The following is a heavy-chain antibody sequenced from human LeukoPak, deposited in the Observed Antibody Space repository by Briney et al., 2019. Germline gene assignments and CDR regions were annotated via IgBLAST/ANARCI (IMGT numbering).Heavy chain of an antibody. J-gene: IGHJ4*02. CDR2: ISSSSSYI. Sequence: GGSLRLSCGASGFTFSSYSMNWVRQAPGKGLEWVSSISSSSSYIYYADSVKGRFTISRDNAKNSLYLQMNSLRAEDTAVYYCARSAAAAAFDYWGQGTLVTVSS. D-gene: IGHD6-13*01. V-gene: IGHV3-21*01. CDR1: GFTFSSYS. CDR3: ARSAAAAAFDY.